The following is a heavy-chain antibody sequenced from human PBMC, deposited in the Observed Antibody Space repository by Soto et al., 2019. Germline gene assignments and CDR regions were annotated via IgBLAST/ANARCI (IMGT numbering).Heavy chain of an antibody. D-gene: IGHD3-22*01. CDR3: AREGYYYDSSGPFDY. V-gene: IGHV1-69*13. J-gene: IGHJ4*02. CDR1: GGTFSSYA. Sequence: GASVKVSCKASGGTFSSYAISWVRQAPGQGLEWMGGIIPIFGTANYAQKFQGRVTITADESTSTAYMELSSLRSEDTAVYYCAREGYYYDSSGPFDYWGQGTLVTVSS. CDR2: IIPIFGTA.